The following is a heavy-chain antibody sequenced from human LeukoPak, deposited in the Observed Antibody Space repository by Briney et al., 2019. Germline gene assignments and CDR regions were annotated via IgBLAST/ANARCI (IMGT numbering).Heavy chain of an antibody. CDR1: GFTFSSYA. D-gene: IGHD2-15*01. Sequence: PGGSLRLACAASGFTFSSYAMHWVGQAPGKGLEWVAVISYDGSNKYYADSVKGRFTISRDNSKNTLYLQMNSLRAEDTAVYYCARGRCSGGSCYFDYWGQGTLVTVSS. CDR2: ISYDGSNK. J-gene: IGHJ4*02. CDR3: ARGRCSGGSCYFDY. V-gene: IGHV3-30*04.